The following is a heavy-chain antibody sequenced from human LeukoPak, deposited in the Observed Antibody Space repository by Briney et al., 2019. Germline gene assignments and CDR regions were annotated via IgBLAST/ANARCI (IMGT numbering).Heavy chain of an antibody. D-gene: IGHD3-9*01. Sequence: SVKVSCKASGFTFTSSAMQWVRQARGQRLEWIGWIVVGSGNTNYAQKFQERVTITRDMSTSTAYMELSSLRSEDTAVYYCAGRVLRYFDWLLGDAFDIWGQGTMVTVSS. CDR1: GFTFTSSA. CDR3: AGRVLRYFDWLLGDAFDI. J-gene: IGHJ3*02. V-gene: IGHV1-58*02. CDR2: IVVGSGNT.